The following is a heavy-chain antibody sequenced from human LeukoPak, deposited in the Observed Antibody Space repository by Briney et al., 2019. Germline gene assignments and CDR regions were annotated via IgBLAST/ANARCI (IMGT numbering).Heavy chain of an antibody. V-gene: IGHV3-21*04. CDR3: AKRYCSSTSCYDDY. CDR2: IGSSSSHI. CDR1: GFTFSIYN. Sequence: GGSLRLTCAASGFTFSIYNMNWFRQAPGKGLEWVSSIGSSSSHIYYADSVKGRVTVSRDSAENSLTLQMNSLRAEDTAVYYCAKRYCSSTSCYDDYWGQGTLVTVSS. D-gene: IGHD2-2*01. J-gene: IGHJ4*02.